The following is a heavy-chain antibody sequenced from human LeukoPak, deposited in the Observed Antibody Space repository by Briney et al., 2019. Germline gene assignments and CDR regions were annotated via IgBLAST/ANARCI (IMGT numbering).Heavy chain of an antibody. CDR1: GGSISSSSHY. CDR3: ARTKGARDFWSGYYLRDPFDY. CDR2: IYYSGST. J-gene: IGHJ4*02. Sequence: SETLSLTCTVSGGSISSSSHYWGWIRQPPGKGLEWIGSIYYSGSTYYNPSLKSRVTISVDTSKNQFSLKLSSVTAADTAVYYCARTKGARDFWSGYYLRDPFDYWGQGTLVTVSS. V-gene: IGHV4-39*01. D-gene: IGHD3-3*01.